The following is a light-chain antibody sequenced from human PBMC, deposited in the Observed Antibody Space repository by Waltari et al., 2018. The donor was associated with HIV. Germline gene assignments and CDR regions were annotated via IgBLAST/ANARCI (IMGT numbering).Light chain of an antibody. CDR3: QQYATSQAIT. Sequence: IVLTQSPDTLSLSPGERAVFSCRASQTVTSDYLAWYQQKPGQPPRVLIHGATSRATGIPDRCSGSGSGSDFTLTINRLEPEDSAMYFCQQYATSQAITFGQGTRLEIK. CDR2: GAT. CDR1: QTVTSDY. J-gene: IGKJ5*01. V-gene: IGKV3-20*01.